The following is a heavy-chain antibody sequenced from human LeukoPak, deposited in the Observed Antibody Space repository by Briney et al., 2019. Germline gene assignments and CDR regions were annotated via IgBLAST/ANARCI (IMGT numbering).Heavy chain of an antibody. J-gene: IGHJ4*02. CDR3: ARSRVAVAGIDY. Sequence: SETLSLTCTVSGGSISSYYWSWIRQPAGKGLELIGRIYTSGSTDYNPSLKSRVTMSVDTSKNQFSLKLSSVTAADTAVYYCARSRVAVAGIDYWGQGTLVTVSS. D-gene: IGHD6-19*01. CDR2: IYTSGST. V-gene: IGHV4-4*07. CDR1: GGSISSYY.